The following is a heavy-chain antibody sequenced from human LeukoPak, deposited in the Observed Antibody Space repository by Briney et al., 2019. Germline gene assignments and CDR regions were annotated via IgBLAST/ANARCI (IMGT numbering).Heavy chain of an antibody. CDR3: TRDLAAVPGPRMDV. CDR2: ISWNSGSI. CDR1: GFTFDDYA. Sequence: GGSLRLSCAASGFTFDDYAMHWVRQAPGKGLEWVSGISWNSGSIGYADSVKGRFTISRDNAKNSLYLQMDSLRGDDTAMYFCTRDLAAVPGPRMDVWGQGTTVTVSS. J-gene: IGHJ6*02. V-gene: IGHV3-9*01. D-gene: IGHD6-19*01.